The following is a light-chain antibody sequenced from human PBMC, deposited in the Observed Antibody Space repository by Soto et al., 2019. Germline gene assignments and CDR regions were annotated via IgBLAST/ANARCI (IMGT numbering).Light chain of an antibody. Sequence: EIVFTQSPSTLSLSTGERATLSCRASPTARSYLGWYQQKPGQAPRLLIYDVSSRATGVPARFSGSGSETDFSLTISSLQSEDFAEYHCQQYNNRPQTCGQGTKG. J-gene: IGKJ1*01. CDR3: QQYNNRPQT. CDR2: DVS. V-gene: IGKV3-11*01. CDR1: PTARSY.